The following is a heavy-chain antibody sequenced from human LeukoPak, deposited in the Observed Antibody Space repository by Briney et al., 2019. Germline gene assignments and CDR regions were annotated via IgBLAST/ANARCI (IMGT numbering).Heavy chain of an antibody. CDR3: ARVGGTNYYYYGMDV. CDR2: IYYSGST. J-gene: IGHJ6*01. D-gene: IGHD1-26*01. Sequence: PSETLSLTCPVSGGSISNYYWSWIRQPPGKGLEWIGYIYYSGSTNYNPSLKSRVTISVDTSKNQFPLKLSSVTAADTAVYYCARVGGTNYYYYGMDVWGQGTTVTVSS. CDR1: GGSISNYY. V-gene: IGHV4-59*01.